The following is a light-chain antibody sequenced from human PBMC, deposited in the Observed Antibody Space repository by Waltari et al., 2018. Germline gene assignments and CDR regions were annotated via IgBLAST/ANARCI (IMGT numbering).Light chain of an antibody. Sequence: QSVLTQPPSVSGAPGQRVTISCTGSTSNIGAGYDVHWYQQLPGTAPNLLIFGNTNPPSGVPDRFSGSKSGTSPSQAITGLQVEDEADYYCQSYDNSLSGYVFGSGTKVTVL. CDR3: QSYDNSLSGYV. CDR2: GNT. CDR1: TSNIGAGYD. V-gene: IGLV1-40*01. J-gene: IGLJ1*01.